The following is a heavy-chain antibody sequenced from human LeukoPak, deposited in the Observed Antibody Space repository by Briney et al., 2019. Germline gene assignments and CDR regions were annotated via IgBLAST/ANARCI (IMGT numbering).Heavy chain of an antibody. D-gene: IGHD4-23*01. V-gene: IGHV3-30*02. CDR2: IRFDGSYN. CDR3: ARGPVDYFDY. J-gene: IGHJ4*02. CDR1: RFTFSSYG. Sequence: GGSLRLSCAASRFTFSSYGMHWVRQAPGKGLEWVAFIRFDGSYNYYADSVKGRFTISRDNSKNTLYLQMNSLRAEDTAVYYCARGPVDYFDYWGQGTLVTVSS.